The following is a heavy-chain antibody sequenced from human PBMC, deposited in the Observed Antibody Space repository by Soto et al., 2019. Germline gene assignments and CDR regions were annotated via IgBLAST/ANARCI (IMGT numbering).Heavy chain of an antibody. Sequence: SETLSLTCSVYGGCLSGYYWSWIRQPPGKGLEWIGEINHSGSTNYNPSLKSRVTISVDTSKNQFSLKLSSVTAADTAVYYCARCGAKLGGSWGYYYGMDVWGQGTTVTVSS. V-gene: IGHV4-34*01. CDR3: ARCGAKLGGSWGYYYGMDV. D-gene: IGHD6-13*01. CDR1: GGCLSGYY. J-gene: IGHJ6*02. CDR2: INHSGST.